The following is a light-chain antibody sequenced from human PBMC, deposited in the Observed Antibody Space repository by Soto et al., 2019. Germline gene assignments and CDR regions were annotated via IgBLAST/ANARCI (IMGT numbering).Light chain of an antibody. CDR3: CQYDSSPWT. V-gene: IGKV3-20*01. J-gene: IGKJ1*01. CDR1: QSVISR. CDR2: DAS. Sequence: DIVLTQSPATLSLSPGERVTLTCRASQSVISRLAWYQQKPGQSPRLVIYDASSRATGIPARFSGSGSGTDFSTPISRMEPEDFFAYYCCQYDSSPWTFGQGTKVDIK.